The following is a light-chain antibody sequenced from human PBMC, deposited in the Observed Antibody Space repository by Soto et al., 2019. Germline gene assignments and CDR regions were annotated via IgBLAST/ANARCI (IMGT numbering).Light chain of an antibody. Sequence: QSALTQPASVSGSPGQSITISCTGTSSDVGSYNLVSWYQQHPGKAPKLLIYEGSKRPSGVSNRFSGSKSGSTASLTVSGLQAEDEADYYCSSYAGDTTSDVVFGGGTKLNVL. CDR2: EGS. V-gene: IGLV2-23*01. CDR3: SSYAGDTTSDVV. CDR1: SSDVGSYNL. J-gene: IGLJ2*01.